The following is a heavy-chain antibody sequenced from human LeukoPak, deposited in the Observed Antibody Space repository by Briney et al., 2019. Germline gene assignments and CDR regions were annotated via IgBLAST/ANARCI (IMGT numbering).Heavy chain of an antibody. CDR3: AELGITMIGGV. J-gene: IGHJ6*04. V-gene: IGHV3-48*03. CDR2: ISSSGSTI. CDR1: GFTFRNYW. D-gene: IGHD3-10*02. Sequence: GGSLRLSCAASGFTFRNYWMTWVRQAPGKGLEGVSYISSSGSTIYYADSVEGRFTISRDNAKNSLYLQMNSLRAEDTAVYYCAELGITMIGGVWGKGTTVTISS.